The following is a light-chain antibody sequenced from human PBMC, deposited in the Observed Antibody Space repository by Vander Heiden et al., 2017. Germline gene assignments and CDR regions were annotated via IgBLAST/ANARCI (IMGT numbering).Light chain of an antibody. CDR3: QKYNSAPFT. V-gene: IGKV1-27*01. Sequence: IQLTQSPSSLSASVGDRVTITCRASQGISNSVAWYQQKPGKDAKSLIYAASTLQSGVPSRRMGSGSGTDFTLTTSSRLPEDVATYYFQKYNSAPFTFGPGTKVDIK. J-gene: IGKJ3*01. CDR1: QGISNS. CDR2: AAS.